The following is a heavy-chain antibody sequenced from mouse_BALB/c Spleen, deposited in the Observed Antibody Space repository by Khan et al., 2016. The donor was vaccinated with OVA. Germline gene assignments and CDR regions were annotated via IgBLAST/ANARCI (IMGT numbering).Heavy chain of an antibody. CDR2: INSDGYYT. D-gene: IGHD4-1*01. CDR1: GFTFSTYA. J-gene: IGHJ3*01. Sequence: EVELVESGGDLVKPGGSLRLSCAASGFTFSTYAMSWVRQFPDKRLEWVATINSDGYYTYYPDTLKGRFTISRNNAENTLYRQMSSLKSEDTAIYYCASHLTGSFAYWGHGTLVTVSA. V-gene: IGHV5-6*01. CDR3: ASHLTGSFAY.